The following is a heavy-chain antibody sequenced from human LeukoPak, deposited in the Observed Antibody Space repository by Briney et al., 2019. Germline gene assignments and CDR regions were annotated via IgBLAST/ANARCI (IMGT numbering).Heavy chain of an antibody. Sequence: PGGSLRLSCAASGFTFSSYGMHWVRQAPGKGLEWVAFIRYDGSNKYYADSVKGRFTISRDSSKNTLYLQMNSLRAEDTAVYYCAKDRTTGYRYYYYGMDVWGQGTTVTVSS. D-gene: IGHD6-13*01. CDR3: AKDRTTGYRYYYYGMDV. CDR2: IRYDGSNK. V-gene: IGHV3-30*02. CDR1: GFTFSSYG. J-gene: IGHJ6*02.